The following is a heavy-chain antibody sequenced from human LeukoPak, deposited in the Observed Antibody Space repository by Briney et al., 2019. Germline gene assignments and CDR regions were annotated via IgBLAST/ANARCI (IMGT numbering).Heavy chain of an antibody. CDR2: INPNSGGT. CDR1: GYTFTGYY. CDR3: SGDQGDCTGGTCPTLAY. D-gene: IGHD2-8*02. V-gene: IGHV1-2*02. Sequence: ASVKVSCKASGYTFTGYYIHWVRQAPGQGLEWMGWINPNSGGTNFAQKFQGRVTMTRDTSITTAYMELRRLRSDDTAVYYCSGDQGDCTGGTCPTLAYWGQGTLVTVSS. J-gene: IGHJ4*02.